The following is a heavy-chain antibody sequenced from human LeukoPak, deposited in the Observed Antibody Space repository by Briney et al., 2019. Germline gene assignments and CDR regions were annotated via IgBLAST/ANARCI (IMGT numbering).Heavy chain of an antibody. V-gene: IGHV1-18*01. D-gene: IGHD6-13*01. CDR1: GYTFTSYG. Sequence: GASVKVSCKPSGYTFTSYGISWVRQAPGQGLEWMGWISAYNGNTNYAQKFQGRVTMTTDTSTSTAYMELRSLRSDDTAVYYCVRRYDSSWASDYWGQGTLVTVSS. CDR3: VRRYDSSWASDY. CDR2: ISAYNGNT. J-gene: IGHJ4*02.